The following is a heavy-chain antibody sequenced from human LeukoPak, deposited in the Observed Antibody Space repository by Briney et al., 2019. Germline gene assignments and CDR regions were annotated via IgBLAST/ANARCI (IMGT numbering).Heavy chain of an antibody. D-gene: IGHD3-10*01. Sequence: GGSLRLSCAASGFTLSSYGMHWVRQAPGKRLEWVAVTSYGGSSEYYADSVRGRFTISRDDSKKTVYLQMNSLRPEDTAIYYLAKGQEEELVRGLVDPWGQGTLVNGSS. J-gene: IGHJ5*02. CDR1: GFTLSSYG. CDR2: TSYGGSSE. CDR3: AKGQEEELVRGLVDP. V-gene: IGHV3-30*18.